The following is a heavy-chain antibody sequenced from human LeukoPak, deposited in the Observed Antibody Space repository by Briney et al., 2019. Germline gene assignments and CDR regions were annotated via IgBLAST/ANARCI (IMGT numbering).Heavy chain of an antibody. V-gene: IGHV4-59*01. J-gene: IGHJ5*02. CDR1: GGSLSGYY. Sequence: SETLSLTCTVSGGSLSGYYWSWIRQPPGKGLEWIGYIYYSGSTNYNPSLKSRVTMPVDTSKNQFSLKLTSVTAADTAVYYCAREGYCSSSSCNNWLDPWGQGTLVTVSS. CDR2: IYYSGST. CDR3: AREGYCSSSSCNNWLDP. D-gene: IGHD2-2*01.